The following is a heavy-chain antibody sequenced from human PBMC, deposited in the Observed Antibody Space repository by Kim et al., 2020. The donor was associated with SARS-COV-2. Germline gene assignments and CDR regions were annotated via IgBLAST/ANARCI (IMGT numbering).Heavy chain of an antibody. CDR1: GYSISSGYY. CDR2: IYHSGST. V-gene: IGHV4-38-2*02. CDR3: ARDPAPGVPNDY. D-gene: IGHD1-1*01. Sequence: SETLSLTCTVSGYSISSGYYWGWIRQPPGKGLEWIGSIYHSGSTYYNPSLKSRVTISVDTSKNQFSLKLSSVTAADTAVYYCARDPAPGVPNDYWGQGTLVTVSS. J-gene: IGHJ4*02.